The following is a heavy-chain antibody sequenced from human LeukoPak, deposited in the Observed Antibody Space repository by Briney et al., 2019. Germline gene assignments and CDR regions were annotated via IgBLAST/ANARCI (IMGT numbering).Heavy chain of an antibody. CDR1: GFTFSSYS. CDR3: AKTISGYCSSTSCLNWFDP. CDR2: ISNSGTT. D-gene: IGHD2-2*03. V-gene: IGHV3-23*01. J-gene: IGHJ5*02. Sequence: GGSLRLSCAASGFTFSSYSMNWVREAPGKGLEWVSTISNSGTTYYADSVKGRFTISRDNSKNTLYLQVNSLRAEDTAVYYCAKTISGYCSSTSCLNWFDPWGQGTLVTVSS.